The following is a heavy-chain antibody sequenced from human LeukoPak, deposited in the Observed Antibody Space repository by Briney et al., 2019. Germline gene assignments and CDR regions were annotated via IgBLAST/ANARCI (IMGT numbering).Heavy chain of an antibody. CDR2: ISAYNGNT. V-gene: IGHV1-18*04. CDR1: GYTFTSYG. CDR3: ARGADDYVWGSYRYITTGSDY. D-gene: IGHD3-16*02. J-gene: IGHJ4*02. Sequence: ASVKVSCKASGYTFTSYGISWVRQAPGQGLEWMGWISAYNGNTNYAQKLQGRVTMTTDTSTSTAYMELRSLRSDDTAVYYCARGADDYVWGSYRYITTGSDYWGQGTLVTVSS.